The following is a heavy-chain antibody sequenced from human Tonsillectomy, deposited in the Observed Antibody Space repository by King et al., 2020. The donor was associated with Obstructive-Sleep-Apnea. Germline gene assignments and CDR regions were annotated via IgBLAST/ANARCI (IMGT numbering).Heavy chain of an antibody. Sequence: VQLQESGPGLVKPSETLSLTCTVSGGSISSYYWSWIRQPPGKGLEWIGYIYYSGSTNYNPSLKSRVTISVDTSKNQFSLKLSPVTAADTAVYYCARVGAVAAAALDYYYYGMDVWGQGTTVTVSS. CDR3: ARVGAVAAAALDYYYYGMDV. CDR1: GGSISSYY. V-gene: IGHV4-59*01. J-gene: IGHJ6*02. CDR2: IYYSGST. D-gene: IGHD6-13*01.